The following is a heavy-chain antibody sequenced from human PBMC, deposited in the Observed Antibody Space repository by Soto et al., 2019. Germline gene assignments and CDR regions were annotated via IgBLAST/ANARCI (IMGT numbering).Heavy chain of an antibody. CDR1: GFTFSSYS. D-gene: IGHD2-21*02. CDR3: ARDVVVTAIYGMDV. Sequence: TGGSLRLSCAASGFTFSSYSMNWVRQAPGKGLEWVSSISSSSSYIYYADSVKGRFTISRDNAKNSLYLQMNSLRAEDTAVYYCARDVVVTAIYGMDVWGQGTTVTVSS. V-gene: IGHV3-21*01. CDR2: ISSSSSYI. J-gene: IGHJ6*02.